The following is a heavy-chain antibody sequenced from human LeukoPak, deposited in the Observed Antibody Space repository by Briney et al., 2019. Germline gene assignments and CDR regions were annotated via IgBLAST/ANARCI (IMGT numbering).Heavy chain of an antibody. V-gene: IGHV3-21*01. J-gene: IGHJ4*02. CDR2: ISSSSSYI. D-gene: IGHD1-26*01. Sequence: GGSLRLSCAASGSTFSSYSMNWVRQAPGKGLEWVSSISSSSSYIYYADSVKGRFTISRDNAKNSLYLQMNSLRAEDTAVYYCARDLIVGATSFDYWGQGTLVTVSS. CDR3: ARDLIVGATSFDY. CDR1: GSTFSSYS.